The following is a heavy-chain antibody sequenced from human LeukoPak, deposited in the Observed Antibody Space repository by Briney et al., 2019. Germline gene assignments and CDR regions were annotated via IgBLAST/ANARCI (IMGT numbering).Heavy chain of an antibody. CDR2: INHSGST. V-gene: IGHV4-34*01. D-gene: IGHD6-19*01. J-gene: IGHJ6*02. CDR1: GGSFSGYY. CDR3: ARGWLEDYYCYYGMDV. Sequence: PSETLSLTCAVYGGSFSGYYWSWIRQPPGKGLEWIGEINHSGSTNYNPSLKSRVTISVDTSKNQFSLKLSSVTAADTAVYYCARGWLEDYYCYYGMDVWGQGTTVTVSS.